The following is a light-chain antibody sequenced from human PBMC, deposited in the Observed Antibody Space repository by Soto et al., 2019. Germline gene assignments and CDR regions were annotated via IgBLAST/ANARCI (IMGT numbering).Light chain of an antibody. J-gene: IGKJ5*01. CDR3: QQYDILPIT. Sequence: DIQMTQSPSSVSASVGDRVTITCRSSEDISTWLAWYQQKPGKAPKLLIYAASSLQSGVPSRFSGSGSGTHFTFTISSLQTEDIGTYYCQQYDILPITFGRGTRLEIK. CDR2: AAS. V-gene: IGKV1-12*01. CDR1: EDISTW.